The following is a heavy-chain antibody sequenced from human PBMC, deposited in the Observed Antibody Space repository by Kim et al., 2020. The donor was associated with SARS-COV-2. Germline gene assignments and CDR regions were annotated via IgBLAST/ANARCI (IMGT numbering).Heavy chain of an antibody. D-gene: IGHD4-4*01. Sequence: PIFGTANYAQKCQGRVTITADESKSTAYMELSSLRSEDTAVYYCARVPLTTHPPVWGQGTLVTVSS. CDR2: PIFGTA. V-gene: IGHV1-69*01. J-gene: IGHJ4*02. CDR3: ARVPLTTHPPV.